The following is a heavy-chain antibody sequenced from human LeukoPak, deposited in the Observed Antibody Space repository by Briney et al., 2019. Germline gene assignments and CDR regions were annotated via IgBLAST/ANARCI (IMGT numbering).Heavy chain of an antibody. CDR2: INPIGGGT. CDR3: VSGGDYGVYFDY. V-gene: IGHV1-2*02. D-gene: IGHD4-17*01. Sequence: GASVKVSCKASGYNFTGYSMHWVRQAPGQGLEWMGWINPIGGGTKYVQKFQGRVTMTADTSISTAYMELSSLRSDDTAVYYCVSGGDYGVYFDYWGQGTLVTVSS. J-gene: IGHJ4*02. CDR1: GYNFTGYS.